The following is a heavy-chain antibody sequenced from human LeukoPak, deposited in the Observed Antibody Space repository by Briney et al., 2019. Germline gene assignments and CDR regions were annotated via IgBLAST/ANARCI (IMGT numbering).Heavy chain of an antibody. CDR3: ARRYGSGSFGAFDI. Sequence: GGSLRLSCAASGFTFNNYWMHWVRQAPGKGLVWVSRINSDGINTNYADSVKGRFTISRDNAKNTMNLQMNSLRAEDTAVYYCARRYGSGSFGAFDIWGQGTMVTVSS. CDR2: INSDGINT. J-gene: IGHJ3*02. D-gene: IGHD3-10*01. CDR1: GFTFNNYW. V-gene: IGHV3-74*01.